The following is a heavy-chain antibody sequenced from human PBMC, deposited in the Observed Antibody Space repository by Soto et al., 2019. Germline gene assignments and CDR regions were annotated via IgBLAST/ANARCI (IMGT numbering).Heavy chain of an antibody. D-gene: IGHD3-10*01. CDR3: VKNSGWFNT. V-gene: IGHV3-23*01. CDR1: GFTFGTTD. CDR2: IDGSGGIT. Sequence: GGSLRLSCAASGFTFGTTDMSWVRQAPGEGLEWVSTIDGSGGITYYADSVKGRFTISRDNSRSTVYLQMNSLRGDDTALYYCVKNSGWFNTWGQGALVTVSS. J-gene: IGHJ5*02.